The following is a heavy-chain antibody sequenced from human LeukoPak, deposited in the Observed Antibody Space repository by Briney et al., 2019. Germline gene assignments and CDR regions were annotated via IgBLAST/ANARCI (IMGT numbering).Heavy chain of an antibody. V-gene: IGHV3-23*01. CDR3: AKRDSSGSLPRLFDY. D-gene: IGHD6-19*01. CDR2: VSISGGST. J-gene: IGHJ4*02. Sequence: GGSLRLSCAASGFTFSSYAMSWVRQAPGKGLEWVSAVSISGGSTYDKDSVKGRFTISRDNSKNMLYLQMNSLRAEDTAVYYCAKRDSSGSLPRLFDYWGQGTLVTVSS. CDR1: GFTFSSYA.